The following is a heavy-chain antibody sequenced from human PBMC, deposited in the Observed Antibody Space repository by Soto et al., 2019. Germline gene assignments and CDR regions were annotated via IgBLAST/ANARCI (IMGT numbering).Heavy chain of an antibody. J-gene: IGHJ5*02. V-gene: IGHV4-59*08. CDR2: IYYSGST. CDR1: GGSISSYY. Sequence: SETLSLTCTVSGGSISSYYWSWIRQPPGKGLEWIGYIYYSGSTNYNPSLKSRVTISVDTSKNQFSLKLSSVTAADTAVYYCARQHCTNGVCYLNWFDPWGQGTLVTVSS. D-gene: IGHD2-8*01. CDR3: ARQHCTNGVCYLNWFDP.